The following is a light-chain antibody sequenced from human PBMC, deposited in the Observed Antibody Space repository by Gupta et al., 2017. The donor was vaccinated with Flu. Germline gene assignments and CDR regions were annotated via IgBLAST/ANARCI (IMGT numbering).Light chain of an antibody. V-gene: IGLV1-40*01. CDR1: TSTTGASYN. J-gene: IGLJ3*02. Sequence: TINCTATTSTTGASYNLPCYHRSPATAPNLLIYVNTNRPSAVPARFSGAKSATSVTLPTTGLQPEDEADYYCQSDDTGVSGWVFGGGTKLTVL. CDR3: QSDDTGVSGWV. CDR2: VNT.